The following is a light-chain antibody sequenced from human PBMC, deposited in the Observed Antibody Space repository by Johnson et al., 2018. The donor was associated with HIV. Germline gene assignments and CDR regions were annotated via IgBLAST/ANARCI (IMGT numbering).Light chain of an antibody. CDR1: SSNIGNNY. CDR3: GTCDSSLSFYV. V-gene: IGLV1-51*02. J-gene: IGLJ1*01. CDR2: END. Sequence: QSVLTQPPSVSAAPGQKVTISCSGSSSNIGNNYVSWFQQLPGTAPKLLICENDKRPSGIPDRFSGSKSGTSATLDITGLQPGVEADYYCGTCDSSLSFYVFGTGTKVTVL.